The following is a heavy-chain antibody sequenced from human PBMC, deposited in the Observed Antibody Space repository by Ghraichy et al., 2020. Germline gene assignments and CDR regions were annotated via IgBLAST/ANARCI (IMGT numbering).Heavy chain of an antibody. D-gene: IGHD1-1*01. Sequence: SLNISCTVSGVSISSGGYYWSWIRQHPGKGLEWIGYIYYGGSIYYNPSLRGRVTISVDASNQFSLSLSSVTAADTAVYYCTTSLNWYGLKWGQGTLVTVSS. V-gene: IGHV4-31*03. CDR2: IYYGGSI. J-gene: IGHJ4*02. CDR1: GVSISSGGYY. CDR3: TTSLNWYGLK.